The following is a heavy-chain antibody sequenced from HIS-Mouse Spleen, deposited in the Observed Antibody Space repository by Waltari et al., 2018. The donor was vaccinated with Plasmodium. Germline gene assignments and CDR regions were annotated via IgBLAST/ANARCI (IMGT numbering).Heavy chain of an antibody. V-gene: IGHV1-18*01. CDR3: ARLLPWVHGHFDY. Sequence: QVQLVQSGAEGKRPGASVKVSCKASGYTFSSYGISWVRQAPGQGLEWMGWISGYNGNPNNAPKVQGRVTMTTDTSTSTAYMELRSLRSDDTAVYYCARLLPWVHGHFDYWGQGTLVTVSS. J-gene: IGHJ4*02. CDR2: ISGYNGNP. CDR1: GYTFSSYG. D-gene: IGHD1-26*01.